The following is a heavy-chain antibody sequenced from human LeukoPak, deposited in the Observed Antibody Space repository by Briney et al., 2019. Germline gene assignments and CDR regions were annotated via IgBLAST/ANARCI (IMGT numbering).Heavy chain of an antibody. V-gene: IGHV1-18*01. CDR1: DYTFTSYG. J-gene: IGHJ4*02. Sequence: RRASVKVSCKASDYTFTSYGINWVRQAPGQGLEWMGWISAYNGNTDYAQKLQGRVSMTTDTSTSTAYMELRSLRSDDTAVYYCATLDELDYWGQGTLVTVSS. D-gene: IGHD5-24*01. CDR2: ISAYNGNT. CDR3: ATLDELDY.